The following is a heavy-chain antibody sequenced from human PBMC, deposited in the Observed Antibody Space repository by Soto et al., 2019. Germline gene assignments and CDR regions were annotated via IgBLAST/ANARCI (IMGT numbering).Heavy chain of an antibody. V-gene: IGHV4-39*07. CDR3: ATKPYKWNIWMIY. Sequence: PXXTLSLRFTVSGGSIGSISYYWGFVRRAPGKGLEWLGEIYHIGSTKYNPALKSRVTISVDKSNNHFSLSLTSVNAADTAVYYCATKPYKWNIWMIYWGPGILVTVSS. J-gene: IGHJ4*02. D-gene: IGHD1-1*01. CDR1: GGSIGSISYY. CDR2: IYHIGST.